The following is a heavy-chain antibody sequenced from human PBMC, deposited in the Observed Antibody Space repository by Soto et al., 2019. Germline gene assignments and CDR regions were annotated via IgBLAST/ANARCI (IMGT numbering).Heavy chain of an antibody. CDR1: GYTFTSYG. J-gene: IGHJ4*02. Sequence: ASVKVSCKASGYTFTSYGISWVRQAPGQGLEWMGWISAYNGNTNYAQKLQGRVTMTTDTSTSTAYMELRSLRSDDTAVYYCARASGEAPYYYDSSGYQEIDYWGQGTLVAVSS. CDR2: ISAYNGNT. V-gene: IGHV1-18*01. D-gene: IGHD3-22*01. CDR3: ARASGEAPYYYDSSGYQEIDY.